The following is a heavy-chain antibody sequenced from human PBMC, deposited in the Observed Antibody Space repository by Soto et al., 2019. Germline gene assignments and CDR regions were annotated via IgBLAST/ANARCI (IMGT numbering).Heavy chain of an antibody. J-gene: IGHJ4*02. CDR1: GGSISSYY. Sequence: LSLTCSVSGGSISSYYWSWIRQPPGKGLEWIGHIYNSGSTNYNPSLKSRVTISVDTSKNQFSLKLSSVTAADTAVYYCARVIDDEYYFDYWGQGTLVTVSS. CDR2: IYNSGST. V-gene: IGHV4-59*01. CDR3: ARVIDDEYYFDY. D-gene: IGHD3-16*01.